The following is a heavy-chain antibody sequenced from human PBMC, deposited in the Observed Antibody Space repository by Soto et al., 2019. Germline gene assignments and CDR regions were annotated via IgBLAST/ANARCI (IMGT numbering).Heavy chain of an antibody. D-gene: IGHD2-8*01. V-gene: IGHV4-34*01. CDR1: GGSFSGDY. CDR2: ITQSGST. J-gene: IGHJ4*02. CDR3: ARGSYGARLNS. Sequence: SETLSLTCAVYGGSFSGDYWSWIRQPPGKGLEWIGEITQSGSTYYNPSLRSRLTISVDTSQNQLSLRLRSVTAADTAVYYCARGSYGARLNSWGQGTLVTVSS.